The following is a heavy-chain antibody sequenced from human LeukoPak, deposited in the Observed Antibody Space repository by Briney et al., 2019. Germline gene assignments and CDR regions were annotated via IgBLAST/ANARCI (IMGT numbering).Heavy chain of an antibody. V-gene: IGHV1-3*01. D-gene: IGHD2-15*01. CDR2: INAGNGNT. CDR1: GYTFTSYA. CDR3: GGENYFSVVSCNKYDAFDI. Sequence: VASVKVSCKASGYTFTSYAMHWVRQAPGQRLEWMGWINAGNGNTKYSQKFQGRVTITRDTSASTAYMELSSLRSEDTAVYYCGGENYFSVVSCNKYDAFDIWGQGTMVTSLQ. J-gene: IGHJ3*02.